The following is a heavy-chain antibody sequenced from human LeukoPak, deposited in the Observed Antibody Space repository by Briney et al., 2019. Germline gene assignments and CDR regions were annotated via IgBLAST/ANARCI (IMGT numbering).Heavy chain of an antibody. Sequence: GASVKVSCKASGYTFTGYGISWVRQAPGQGLEWMGWISVYNGNTNYVQKFQGRVTMTTDTSRSTVYMELRSLKSDDTAVYYCARIRGITIFGVLGADNHGLDVWGQGTTVTVSS. D-gene: IGHD3-3*01. CDR1: GYTFTGYG. V-gene: IGHV1-18*01. J-gene: IGHJ6*02. CDR3: ARIRGITIFGVLGADNHGLDV. CDR2: ISVYNGNT.